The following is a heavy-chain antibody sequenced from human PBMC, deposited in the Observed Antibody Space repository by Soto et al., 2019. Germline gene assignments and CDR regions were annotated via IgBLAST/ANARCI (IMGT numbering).Heavy chain of an antibody. Sequence: PSETLSRTCTVSVGSFSSGRYYWSWILQPPGKGLEWIGYIYYSGSTNYNPSLKSRVTISVDTSKNQFSLKLSSVTAADTAVYYCARTMVGARAGYFDYWGRGTLVTVSS. V-gene: IGHV4-61*01. CDR1: VGSFSSGRYY. CDR2: IYYSGST. D-gene: IGHD1-26*01. J-gene: IGHJ4*02. CDR3: ARTMVGARAGYFDY.